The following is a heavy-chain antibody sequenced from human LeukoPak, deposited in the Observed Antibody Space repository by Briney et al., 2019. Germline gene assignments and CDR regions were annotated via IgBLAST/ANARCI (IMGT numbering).Heavy chain of an antibody. D-gene: IGHD3-16*02. J-gene: IGHJ4*02. V-gene: IGHV4-4*02. CDR1: GGFISSSNW. Sequence: SETLSLTCAVSGGFISSSNWWSWVRQPPGKGLEWIGEIYHSGSTNYNPSLKSRVTISVDKSKNQFSLKLSSVTAADTAVYYCARGSYDYVWGSYRYHLFDYWGQGTLVTVSS. CDR3: ARGSYDYVWGSYRYHLFDY. CDR2: IYHSGST.